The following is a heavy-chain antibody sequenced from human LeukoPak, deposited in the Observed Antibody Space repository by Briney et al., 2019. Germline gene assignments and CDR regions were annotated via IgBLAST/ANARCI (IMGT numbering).Heavy chain of an antibody. V-gene: IGHV4-34*01. CDR3: ARIAVAGNGDY. CDR1: GGSISSFS. J-gene: IGHJ4*02. D-gene: IGHD6-19*01. Sequence: SETLSLTCTVSGGSISSFSWSWIRQPPGKGLEWIGEINHSGSTNYNPSLKSRVTISVDTSKNQFSLKLSSVTAADTAVYYCARIAVAGNGDYWGQGTLVTVSS. CDR2: INHSGST.